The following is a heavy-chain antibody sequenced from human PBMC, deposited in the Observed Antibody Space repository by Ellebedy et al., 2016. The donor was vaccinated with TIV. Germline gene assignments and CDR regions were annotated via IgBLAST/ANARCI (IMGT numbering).Heavy chain of an antibody. CDR3: ARGYGDPAY. Sequence: PGGSLRLSCAASGFTFSDYYMNWIRQAPGKGLEWVSYISAQSSYTNYADSVKGRFTISRDNAKNLLYLQMNTLRVEDTAVYYCARGYGDPAYWGQGTPVTVSS. V-gene: IGHV3-11*05. CDR1: GFTFSDYY. J-gene: IGHJ4*02. CDR2: ISAQSSYT. D-gene: IGHD4-17*01.